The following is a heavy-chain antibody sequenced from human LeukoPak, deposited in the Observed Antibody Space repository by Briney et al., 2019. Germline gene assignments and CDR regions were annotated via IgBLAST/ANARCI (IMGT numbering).Heavy chain of an antibody. CDR3: ARDPVTS. CDR2: ISYDGSNK. CDR1: GFTLSSYD. J-gene: IGHJ5*02. V-gene: IGHV3-30*03. D-gene: IGHD3-16*01. Sequence: GGSLRLSCAASGFTLSSYDMHWVRQAPGKGLEWVAVISYDGSNKYYADSVKGRFTISRDNAKNSLYLQMNSLRAEDTAVYYCARDPVTSWGQGTLVTVSS.